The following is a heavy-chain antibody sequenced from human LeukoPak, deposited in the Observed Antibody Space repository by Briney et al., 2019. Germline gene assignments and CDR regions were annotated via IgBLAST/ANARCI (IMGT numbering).Heavy chain of an antibody. Sequence: SQTLSLTCTVSGGSISSGGYYWSWIRQHPGKGLEWIGYIYYSGSTYYNPSLKSRVTISVDTSKNQFSLKLSSVTAADTAVYYCARVPSRVDYDGSGYLGRLEWFDPWGQGTLVTVSS. J-gene: IGHJ5*02. D-gene: IGHD3-22*01. CDR3: ARVPSRVDYDGSGYLGRLEWFDP. CDR2: IYYSGST. V-gene: IGHV4-31*03. CDR1: GGSISSGGYY.